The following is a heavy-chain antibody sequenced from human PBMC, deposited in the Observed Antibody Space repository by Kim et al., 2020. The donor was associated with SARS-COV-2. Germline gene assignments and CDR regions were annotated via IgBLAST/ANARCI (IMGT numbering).Heavy chain of an antibody. CDR1: GGTFSSYA. V-gene: IGHV1-69*13. D-gene: IGHD5-12*01. J-gene: IGHJ3*02. Sequence: SVKVSCKASGGTFSSYAISWVRQAPGQGLEWMGGIIPIFGTANYAQKFQGRVTITADESTSTAYMELSSLVSEDTAGYYCARVDDGYNFRGAFDIWGQGTMVTVSS. CDR3: ARVDDGYNFRGAFDI. CDR2: IIPIFGTA.